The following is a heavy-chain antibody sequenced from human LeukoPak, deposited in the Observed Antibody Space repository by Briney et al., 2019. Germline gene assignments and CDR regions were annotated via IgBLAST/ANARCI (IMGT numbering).Heavy chain of an antibody. D-gene: IGHD1-26*01. CDR2: IRYDGSNK. V-gene: IGHV3-30*02. CDR3: AKDHRGGSYLYYFDY. J-gene: IGHJ4*02. Sequence: GGSLRLSCAASGFTFNTYAMSWVRQAPGKGLEWVAFIRYDGSNKYYADSVKGRFTISRDNSKNTLYLQMNSLRAEDTAVYYCAKDHRGGSYLYYFDYWGQGTLVTVSS. CDR1: GFTFNTYA.